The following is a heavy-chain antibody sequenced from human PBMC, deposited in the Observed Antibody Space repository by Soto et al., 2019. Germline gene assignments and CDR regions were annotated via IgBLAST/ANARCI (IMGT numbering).Heavy chain of an antibody. J-gene: IGHJ6*04. CDR2: IKEDGSEK. Sequence: PGGSLRLSCAASGFTFSSSWMTWVRQAPGKGLAWVANIKEDGSEKYYVDSVKGRFTISRDNTNESLYLQMNSLRAEDTAVYYCARDPAPVGYRGSDVWGKVTTVTVSS. CDR1: GFTFSSSW. V-gene: IGHV3-7*01. D-gene: IGHD5-12*01. CDR3: ARDPAPVGYRGSDV.